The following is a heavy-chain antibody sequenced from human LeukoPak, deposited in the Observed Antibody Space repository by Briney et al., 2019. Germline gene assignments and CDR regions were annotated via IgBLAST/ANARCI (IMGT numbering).Heavy chain of an antibody. CDR1: GFTLGDYA. V-gene: IGHV3-49*04. J-gene: IGHJ4*02. CDR3: TREYDFWSGYSYFDY. CDR2: IRRKAYGCTT. Sequence: GGSLRLSCTASGFTLGDYAMSWVRQAPGKGVEWVGFIRRKAYGCTTEYAASVKSRFTISRDDSKSIAYLQMNSLKTEDTAVYYCTREYDFWSGYSYFDYWGQGTLVTVSS. D-gene: IGHD3-3*01.